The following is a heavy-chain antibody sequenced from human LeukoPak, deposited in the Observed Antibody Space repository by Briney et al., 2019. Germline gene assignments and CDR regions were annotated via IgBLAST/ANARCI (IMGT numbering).Heavy chain of an antibody. Sequence: PGGSLRLSCAASGFTFSSYAMHWVRQAPGKGLEWVAVISYDGSNKYYADSVKGRFTISRDNSKSTLYLQMNSLRDDDSAAYFCARVLAAAGTGRGDYWGQGTLVTVSS. CDR1: GFTFSSYA. D-gene: IGHD6-13*01. CDR3: ARVLAAAGTGRGDY. J-gene: IGHJ4*02. CDR2: ISYDGSNK. V-gene: IGHV3-30-3*01.